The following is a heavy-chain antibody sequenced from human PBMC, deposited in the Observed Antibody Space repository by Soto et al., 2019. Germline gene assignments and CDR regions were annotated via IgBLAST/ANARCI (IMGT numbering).Heavy chain of an antibody. Sequence: ASVKVSCKASGYTFTSYGISWVRQAPGQGLEWMGWISAYNGNTNYALKLQGRVTMTTDTSTSTAYMELRSLRSDDTAMFYCARDNSDYQFAFDMWGQGTMVTVS. CDR1: GYTFTSYG. D-gene: IGHD3-16*01. V-gene: IGHV1-18*01. CDR2: ISAYNGNT. CDR3: ARDNSDYQFAFDM. J-gene: IGHJ3*02.